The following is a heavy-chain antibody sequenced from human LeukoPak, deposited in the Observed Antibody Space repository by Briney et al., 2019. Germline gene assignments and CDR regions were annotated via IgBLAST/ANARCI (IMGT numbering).Heavy chain of an antibody. D-gene: IGHD3-9*01. J-gene: IGHJ4*02. CDR2: IGSSGSTI. V-gene: IGHV3-48*03. CDR1: GFTFSSYE. Sequence: PGGSLRLSCAASGFTFSSYEMNWVRQAPGKGLEWVSYIGSSGSTIYYADSVEGRFTISRDNAKNSLYLQMNNLRAEDTAVYYCATGGWLLSYWGQGSLVTVSS. CDR3: ATGGWLLSY.